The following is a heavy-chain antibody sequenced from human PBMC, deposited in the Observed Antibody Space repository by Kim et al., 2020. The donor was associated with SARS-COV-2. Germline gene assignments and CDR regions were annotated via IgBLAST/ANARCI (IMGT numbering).Heavy chain of an antibody. D-gene: IGHD5-18*01. CDR3: ARDPTATGSEYFQH. CDR1: GFTFSSYG. J-gene: IGHJ1*01. V-gene: IGHV3-33*01. Sequence: GGSLRLSCAASGFTFSSYGMHWVRQAPGKGLEWVAVIWYDGSNKYYADSVKGRFTISRDNSKNTLYLQMNSLRAEDTAVYYCARDPTATGSEYFQHWGQGTLVTVSS. CDR2: IWYDGSNK.